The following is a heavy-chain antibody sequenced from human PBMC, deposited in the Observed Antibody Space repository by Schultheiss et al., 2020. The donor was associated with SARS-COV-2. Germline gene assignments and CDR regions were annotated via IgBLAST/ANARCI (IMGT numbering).Heavy chain of an antibody. V-gene: IGHV3-23*01. CDR3: ARGNTGYSYGHGRWYFDL. Sequence: GESLKISCAASGFTFSSYAMSWVRQAPGKGLEWVSAISGSGGSTYYADSVKGRFTISRDNSKNTLYLQMNSLRAEDTAVYYCARGNTGYSYGHGRWYFDLWGRGTLVTVSS. CDR2: ISGSGGST. D-gene: IGHD5-18*01. J-gene: IGHJ2*01. CDR1: GFTFSSYA.